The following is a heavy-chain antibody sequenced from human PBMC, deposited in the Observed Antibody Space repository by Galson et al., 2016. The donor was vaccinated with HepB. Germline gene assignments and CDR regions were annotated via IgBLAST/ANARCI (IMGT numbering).Heavy chain of an antibody. CDR2: INWNGGST. J-gene: IGHJ4*02. CDR1: GFTFDDYG. D-gene: IGHD4-17*01. V-gene: IGHV3-20*04. CDR3: ARGMSHDYGVSADY. Sequence: SLRLSCAASGFTFDDYGLSWVRQAPGKGLEWVSGINWNGGSTGYADSVKGRFTISRDNAKNSLYLQMNSLRAEDTALYYWARGMSHDYGVSADYWGQGTLVTVSS.